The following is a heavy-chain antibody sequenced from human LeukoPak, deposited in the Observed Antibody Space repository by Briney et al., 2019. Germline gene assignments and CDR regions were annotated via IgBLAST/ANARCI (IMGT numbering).Heavy chain of an antibody. D-gene: IGHD6-19*01. CDR2: IFDSGST. CDR1: GGSISSNY. J-gene: IGHJ4*02. V-gene: IGHV4-59*08. CDR3: AASARLVLQESVY. Sequence: PSETLSLTCTVSGGSISSNYWNWIRQPPGKGLEWIGSIFDSGSTKYNPSLKSRVTMSVDTFKNQFSLMLSSGSAADTAVYYCAASARLVLQESVYWGQGTLVTVSS.